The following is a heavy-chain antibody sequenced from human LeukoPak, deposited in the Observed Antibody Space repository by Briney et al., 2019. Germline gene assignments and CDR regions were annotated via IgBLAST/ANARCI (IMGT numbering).Heavy chain of an antibody. J-gene: IGHJ4*02. D-gene: IGHD3-10*01. CDR3: ARGGIWFTLTFDY. Sequence: ASVKVSCKASGYTFTSYYIHWVRQAPGQGLEWMGIINPSGGSTTYAQKFQGRVTMTGDMSSSTVYMELSSLRSEDTAVYYCARGGIWFTLTFDYWGQGTLVTVSS. CDR2: INPSGGST. CDR1: GYTFTSYY. V-gene: IGHV1-46*01.